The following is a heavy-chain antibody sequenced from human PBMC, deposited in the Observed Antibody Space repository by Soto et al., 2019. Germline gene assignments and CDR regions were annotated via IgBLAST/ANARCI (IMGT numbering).Heavy chain of an antibody. D-gene: IGHD4-17*01. CDR2: IYYSGST. V-gene: IGHV4-39*01. CDR3: ERHSDDYHFSY. CDR1: GGSISSSSYY. J-gene: IGHJ4*02. Sequence: PSETLSRTYTVSGGSISSSSYYLGWIRQPPGKGLEWIGSIYYSGSTYYNPSLKSRVTISVDTSKNQFSLKLSSVTAADTAVYYCERHSDDYHFSYWGQGTLVTVS.